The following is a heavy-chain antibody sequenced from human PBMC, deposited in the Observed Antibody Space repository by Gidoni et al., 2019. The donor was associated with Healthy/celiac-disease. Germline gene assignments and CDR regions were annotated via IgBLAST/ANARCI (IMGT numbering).Heavy chain of an antibody. CDR2: IKQDGSEK. Sequence: EVQLVESGGGLVQPGGSLRLSCAASGFTFSSYWMSWVRQAPGKGLEWVANIKQDGSEKYYVDSVKGRFTISRDNAKNSLYLQMNSLRAEDTAVYYCARVDFWSGYYEYYMDVWGKGTTVTVSS. D-gene: IGHD3-3*01. V-gene: IGHV3-7*01. CDR3: ARVDFWSGYYEYYMDV. J-gene: IGHJ6*03. CDR1: GFTFSSYW.